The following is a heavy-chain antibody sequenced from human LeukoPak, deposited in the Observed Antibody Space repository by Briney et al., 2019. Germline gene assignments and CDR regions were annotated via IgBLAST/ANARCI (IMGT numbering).Heavy chain of an antibody. CDR1: GFTFSTYS. Sequence: QPGGSLRLSCAASGFTFSTYSMNWVRQAPGKGLEWLLYISSGATDIYYADSLRGRFTISRDNANNSLYLQMNSLRDEDTAVYYCARGGDLRDYWGQGTLVTVSS. CDR2: ISSGATDI. D-gene: IGHD3-16*01. V-gene: IGHV3-48*02. CDR3: ARGGDLRDY. J-gene: IGHJ4*02.